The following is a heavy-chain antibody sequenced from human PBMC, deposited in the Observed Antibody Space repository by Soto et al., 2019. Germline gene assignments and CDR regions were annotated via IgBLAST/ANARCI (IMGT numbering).Heavy chain of an antibody. D-gene: IGHD3-22*01. CDR3: ARGVYGNSGYIIGFFDN. Sequence: QVQLQESGPGVVRPSGTLSLTCTVSGGSISSSNWWTWVRQPPGKGLEWIGEIFHSGTTNYNPSLKSRVTISVDKSKNQFSLKVNSVTAADTAVYYCARGVYGNSGYIIGFFDNWGQGTLVTVSS. V-gene: IGHV4-4*02. CDR1: GGSISSSNW. CDR2: IFHSGTT. J-gene: IGHJ4*02.